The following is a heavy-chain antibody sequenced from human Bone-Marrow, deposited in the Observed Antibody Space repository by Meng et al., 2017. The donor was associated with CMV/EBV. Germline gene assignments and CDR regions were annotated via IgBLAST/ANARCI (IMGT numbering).Heavy chain of an antibody. D-gene: IGHD4/OR15-4a*01. J-gene: IGHJ4*02. CDR3: ARMVSDDGGGSRFDY. V-gene: IGHV4-4*07. CDR1: CGSSSSYY. Sequence: SCGSSSSYYWRSSRAPTGKGMTGIGRICTSTRTTDNLSLKCRVTMAVATSTNYFSLKLLSVTATDTAVYSCARMVSDDGGGSRFDYWGQGTLVTVSS. CDR2: ICTSTRT.